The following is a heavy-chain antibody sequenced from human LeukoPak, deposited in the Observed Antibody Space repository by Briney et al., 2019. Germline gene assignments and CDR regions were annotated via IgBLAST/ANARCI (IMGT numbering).Heavy chain of an antibody. CDR3: ARDKHLGFSSGTKYYPYYFDS. D-gene: IGHD2-2*03. J-gene: IGHJ4*02. Sequence: KPSETLSLTCTVSGGSITASDWTWVRQPPGKGLEYIGYISNSGSTNYNPSLKSRVTISVDTAKNHLSVNLTSVTDADTAVYYCARDKHLGFSSGTKYYPYYFDSWGQGIQVTVSS. CDR2: ISNSGST. V-gene: IGHV4-59*01. CDR1: GGSITASD.